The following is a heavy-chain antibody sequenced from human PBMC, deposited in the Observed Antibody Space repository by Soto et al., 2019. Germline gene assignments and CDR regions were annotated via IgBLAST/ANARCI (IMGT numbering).Heavy chain of an antibody. Sequence: SETLSLTCTVSGGSISSYYWSWIRQPPGKGLEWIGNIYYRGSTNYNPSLKSRVTISVDTSKNQFSLKLSSVTAADTAVYYCARDVVGYCSSTSCSTRWFDPWGQGTLVTVSS. CDR2: IYYRGST. CDR3: ARDVVGYCSSTSCSTRWFDP. J-gene: IGHJ5*02. CDR1: GGSISSYY. V-gene: IGHV4-59*01. D-gene: IGHD2-2*01.